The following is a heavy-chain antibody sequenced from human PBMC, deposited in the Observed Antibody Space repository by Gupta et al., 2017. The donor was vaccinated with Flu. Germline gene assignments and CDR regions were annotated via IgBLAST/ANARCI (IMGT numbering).Heavy chain of an antibody. Sequence: QVQLVQSGAEVKKPGASVKVSCKASGYTFTGYYIPWVRQAPGQGLEWMGWINPTSGGKNYAQKFQGRVTMTRDTSISTAYMELSRLRSDDTAVYYCARDLIFDYVWGSYPGEKFDYWGQGTLVTVSS. CDR3: ARDLIFDYVWGSYPGEKFDY. D-gene: IGHD3-16*02. CDR1: GYTFTGYY. CDR2: INPTSGGK. J-gene: IGHJ4*02. V-gene: IGHV1-2*02.